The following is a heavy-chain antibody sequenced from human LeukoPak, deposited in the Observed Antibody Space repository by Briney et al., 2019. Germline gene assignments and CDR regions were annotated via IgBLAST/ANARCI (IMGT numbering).Heavy chain of an antibody. CDR3: ARDLFDVVPAATNFQH. V-gene: IGHV3-48*03. J-gene: IGHJ1*01. CDR1: GFTFSSYE. D-gene: IGHD2-2*01. Sequence: PGGSLGLSCEASGFTFSSYEMNWVRQAPGKGLEWVSYISSSGSTIYYADSVKGRFTISRDNAENSLYLQMNSLRAEDTAVYYCARDLFDVVPAATNFQHWGQGTLVTVSS. CDR2: ISSSGSTI.